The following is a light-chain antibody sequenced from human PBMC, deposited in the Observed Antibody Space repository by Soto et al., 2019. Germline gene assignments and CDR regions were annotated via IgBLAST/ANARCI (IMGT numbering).Light chain of an antibody. V-gene: IGLV2-14*03. CDR3: SSYTTSNTRQIV. J-gene: IGLJ1*01. CDR2: DFS. CDR1: SSDVGGYNY. Sequence: HSVLTQPASGSGSPGQGSTISCTGTSSDVGGYNYVSWYQQHPGKAPKLIIYDFSNRPSGVSIRFSGAKSDNTASLTISGLQPEDEADYHCSSYTTSNTRQIVFGTGTKVTVL.